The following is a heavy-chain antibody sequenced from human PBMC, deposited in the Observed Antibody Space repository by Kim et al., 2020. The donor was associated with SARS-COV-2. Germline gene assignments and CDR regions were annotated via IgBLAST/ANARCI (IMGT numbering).Heavy chain of an antibody. Sequence: EGSDKDDGVTVKGRFSSSRDNAKNSLYLQMNSLRAEDTAVYYCARGGVIAWGQGTLVTVSS. J-gene: IGHJ5*02. D-gene: IGHD2-21*01. CDR2: EGSDK. V-gene: IGHV3-7*04. CDR3: ARGGVIA.